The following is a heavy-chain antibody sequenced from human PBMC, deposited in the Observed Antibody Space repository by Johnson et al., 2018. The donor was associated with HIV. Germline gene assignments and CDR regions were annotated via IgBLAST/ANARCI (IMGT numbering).Heavy chain of an antibody. Sequence: QMQLVESGGGLIQPGGSLRLSCAASGFTFSSYAMHWVRQPPGKGLEWVAAISVDGYIKYYADSVKGRFTISRDNAKNSLYLQMNSLTAEDTALYYCARESLLITPRRDDAFDIWGQGTMVTVSS. CDR1: GFTFSSYA. CDR3: ARESLLITPRRDDAFDI. V-gene: IGHV3-30-3*01. CDR2: ISVDGYIK. D-gene: IGHD6-6*01. J-gene: IGHJ3*02.